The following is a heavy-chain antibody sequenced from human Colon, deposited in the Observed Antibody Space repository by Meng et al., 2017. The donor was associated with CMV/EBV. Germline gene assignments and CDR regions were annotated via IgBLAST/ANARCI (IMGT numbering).Heavy chain of an antibody. CDR1: GFVFTESG. Sequence: GESLKISCAASGFVFTESGMHWIRQAPGQGLEWVAFIRYDGSNTYYADSVRGRFTIHRDNSKNSLYLQMNSLRAEDTAVYYCGTAGRTAGDYWGQGTLVTVSS. J-gene: IGHJ4*02. CDR2: IRYDGSNT. V-gene: IGHV3-30*02. CDR3: GTAGRTAGDY. D-gene: IGHD2-21*02.